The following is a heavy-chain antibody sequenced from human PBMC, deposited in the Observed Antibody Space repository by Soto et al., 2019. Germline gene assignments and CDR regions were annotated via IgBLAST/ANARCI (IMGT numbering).Heavy chain of an antibody. D-gene: IGHD6-13*01. CDR3: ARDRQQLVRGYNWFDP. CDR2: IYTSGST. Sequence: NPPETLSLTCTVSGGSISSYYWSWIRQPAGKGLEWIGRIYTSGSTNYNPSLKSRVTMSVDTSKNQFSLKLSSVTAADTAVYYCARDRQQLVRGYNWFDPWGQGTLVTVSS. CDR1: GGSISSYY. J-gene: IGHJ5*02. V-gene: IGHV4-4*07.